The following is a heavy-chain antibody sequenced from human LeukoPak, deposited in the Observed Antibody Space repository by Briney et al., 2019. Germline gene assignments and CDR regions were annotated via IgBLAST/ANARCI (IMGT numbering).Heavy chain of an antibody. CDR3: ARMHYYYDRSYYTLDY. J-gene: IGHJ4*02. D-gene: IGHD3-22*01. V-gene: IGHV1-2*06. Sequence: ASVKVSCKASGYTFTSYDINWVRQATGQGLEWMGRINPNSGGTIYAQKFQGRVTMTTDRSITTAYMELSRLRSDDTAFYYCARMHYYYDRSYYTLDYWGQGTLVTVSS. CDR1: GYTFTSYD. CDR2: INPNSGGT.